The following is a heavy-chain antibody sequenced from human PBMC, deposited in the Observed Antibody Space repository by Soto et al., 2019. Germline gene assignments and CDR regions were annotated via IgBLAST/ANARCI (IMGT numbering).Heavy chain of an antibody. D-gene: IGHD6-13*01. CDR2: INHSGST. CDR1: GGSFSGYY. V-gene: IGHV4-34*01. CDR3: ARVGIGTSNGAFDI. J-gene: IGHJ3*02. Sequence: SETLSLTCAVYGGSFSGYYWSWIRQPPGKGLEWIGEINHSGSTNYNPSLKSRVTISVDTSKNQFSLKLSSVTAADTAVYYCARVGIGTSNGAFDIWGQGTMVNVSS.